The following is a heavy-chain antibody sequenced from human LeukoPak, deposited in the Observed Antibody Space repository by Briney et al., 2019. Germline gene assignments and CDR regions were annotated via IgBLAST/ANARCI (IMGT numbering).Heavy chain of an antibody. Sequence: PGGSLRLSCAASGFTFSSYGMHWVRQAPGKGLEWVSYISSSGSTIYYADSVKGRFTISRDNAKNSLYLQMNSLRAEDTAVYYCARSIAAAGKDFDYWGQGTLVTVSS. V-gene: IGHV3-48*04. D-gene: IGHD6-13*01. J-gene: IGHJ4*02. CDR3: ARSIAAAGKDFDY. CDR2: ISSSGSTI. CDR1: GFTFSSYG.